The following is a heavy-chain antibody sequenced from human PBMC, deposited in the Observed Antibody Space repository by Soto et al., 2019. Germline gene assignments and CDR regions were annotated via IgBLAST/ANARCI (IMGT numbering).Heavy chain of an antibody. CDR1: GYSFTDHY. CDR3: ARGAFDRSGNYLAGWFAP. CDR2: SIPNDGGT. Sequence: QVQLVQSGAEVKKPGASVKISCKASGYSFTDHYIHWIRQAPGQGLEWRGWSIPNDGGTKYAQKFQDRINMTRDTSITTASMDLSRLRSDDTAVYYCARGAFDRSGNYLAGWFAPWGQGTLVTVSS. J-gene: IGHJ5*02. D-gene: IGHD3-22*01. V-gene: IGHV1-2*02.